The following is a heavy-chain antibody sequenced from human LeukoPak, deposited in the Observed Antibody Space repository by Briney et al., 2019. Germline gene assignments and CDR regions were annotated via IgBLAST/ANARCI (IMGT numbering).Heavy chain of an antibody. D-gene: IGHD3-16*02. CDR1: GGSISSYY. V-gene: IGHV4-59*01. J-gene: IGHJ4*02. Sequence: SETLSLTCTVSGGSISSYYWSWIRQPPGKGLVWIGYIYYSGSTNYNPSLKSRVTISVDTSKNQFSLKLSSVTAADTAVYYCASLYVWGSYRSDYWGQGTLVTVSS. CDR3: ASLYVWGSYRSDY. CDR2: IYYSGST.